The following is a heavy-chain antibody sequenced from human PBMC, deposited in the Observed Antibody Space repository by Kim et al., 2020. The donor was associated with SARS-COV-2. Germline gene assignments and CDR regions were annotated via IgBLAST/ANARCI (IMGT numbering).Heavy chain of an antibody. CDR3: ARASVGATV. CDR1: GYTFTSYD. J-gene: IGHJ4*02. Sequence: ASVKVSCKASGYTFTSYDFYWVRQAPGQGLEWMGWMNPNSGNTGYAQKFQGRVTMTRNTSISTAYMELSSLKSEDTAVYYCARASVGATVWGQGTLVTVSS. V-gene: IGHV1-8*02. CDR2: MNPNSGNT. D-gene: IGHD1-26*01.